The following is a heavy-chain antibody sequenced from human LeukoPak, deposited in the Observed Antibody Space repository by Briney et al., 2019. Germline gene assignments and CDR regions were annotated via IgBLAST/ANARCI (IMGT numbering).Heavy chain of an antibody. D-gene: IGHD4-17*01. CDR3: VRGFDYAFYG. J-gene: IGHJ4*02. CDR1: GVSISSGGFS. Sequence: SETLSLTCAVSGVSISSGGFSWSWIRQTPGKGLEWLGFLYYSGSTHYNPSLKTRITMSVDTSKNQFFLNLSSVTAADTACYYCVRGFDYAFYGWGQGIQVAVSS. CDR2: LYYSGST. V-gene: IGHV4-30-4*07.